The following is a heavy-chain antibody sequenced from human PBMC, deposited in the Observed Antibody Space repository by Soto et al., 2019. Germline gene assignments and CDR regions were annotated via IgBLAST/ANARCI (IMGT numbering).Heavy chain of an antibody. J-gene: IGHJ4*02. CDR3: ARGQGLKWAYLYFSV. CDR2: ITFGGNT. CDR1: GGSFSGYY. Sequence: QVQLQQWGAGLLKPSETLSLTCGVSGGSFSGYYWSWIRQPPGKALEWIGEITFGGNTNYNPSLKSRVTLSVDTSEKQFSLHLTSVTAADTAVYYCARGQGLKWAYLYFSVWGQGALVIVSS. V-gene: IGHV4-34*02. D-gene: IGHD1-26*01.